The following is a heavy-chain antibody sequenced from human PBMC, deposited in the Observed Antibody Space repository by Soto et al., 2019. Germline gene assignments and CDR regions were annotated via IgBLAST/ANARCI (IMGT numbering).Heavy chain of an antibody. V-gene: IGHV3-30*18. Sequence: QVQLVESGGGVVQPGRSLRLSCAASGFTFSSNGMHWVRQALGKGLEWVAGISYDGSDKRYADSVKGQFTISRDNSKNMLFLQINSLRTEDTAVYYCAKGTGFLEWLWGRGTLVTVSS. D-gene: IGHD3-3*01. CDR3: AKGTGFLEWL. CDR2: ISYDGSDK. J-gene: IGHJ4*02. CDR1: GFTFSSNG.